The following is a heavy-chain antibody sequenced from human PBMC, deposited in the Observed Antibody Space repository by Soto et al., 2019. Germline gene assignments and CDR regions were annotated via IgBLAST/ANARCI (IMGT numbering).Heavy chain of an antibody. CDR3: ARGLSFRGDFDV. CDR1: GGSISSSSW. Sequence: HLQESGPGLVKPSGTLSLTCDVSGGSISSSSWWTWVRQSPGKGLEWIGEIYHAGSPNYNPSFQSRVTILADKSKNHFSLRLTSVTAADTAIYYCARGLSFRGDFDVWGQGTTDTVSS. D-gene: IGHD2-21*02. CDR2: IYHAGSP. J-gene: IGHJ3*01. V-gene: IGHV4-4*02.